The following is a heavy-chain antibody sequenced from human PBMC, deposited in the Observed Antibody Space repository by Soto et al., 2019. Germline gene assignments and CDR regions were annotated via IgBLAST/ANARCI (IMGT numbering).Heavy chain of an antibody. D-gene: IGHD2-15*01. J-gene: IGHJ6*02. CDR3: ARDNVGGYCSGGSGLTDSTGYYYGMDV. Sequence: ASVKVSFKASGYTFTSYGISWVRQAPGQGLEWMGWISAYNGNTNYAQKLQGRVTMTTDTSTSTAYMELRSLRSDDTAVYYCARDNVGGYCSGGSGLTDSTGYYYGMDVWGQGTTVTGSS. CDR1: GYTFTSYG. CDR2: ISAYNGNT. V-gene: IGHV1-18*01.